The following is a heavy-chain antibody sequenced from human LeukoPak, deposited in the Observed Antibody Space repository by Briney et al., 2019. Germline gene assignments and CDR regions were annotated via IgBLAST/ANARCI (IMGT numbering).Heavy chain of an antibody. CDR1: GFTFDDYA. CDR3: AKDHCSSTSCYADY. D-gene: IGHD2-2*01. J-gene: IGHJ4*02. V-gene: IGHV3-43D*04. Sequence: PGGSLRLSCVASGFTFDDYAMHWVRQAPGKGLEWVSLISWDGGSTYYADSVKGRFTISRDNSKNSLYLQMNSLRAEDTALYYCAKDHCSSTSCYADYWGQGTLVTVSS. CDR2: ISWDGGST.